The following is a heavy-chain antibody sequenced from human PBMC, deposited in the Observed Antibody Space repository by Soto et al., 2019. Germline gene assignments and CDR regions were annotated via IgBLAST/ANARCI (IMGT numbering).Heavy chain of an antibody. CDR3: ARQEAAADNYYYYYYMDV. J-gene: IGHJ6*03. D-gene: IGHD6-13*01. CDR2: IYPGDSDT. CDR1: GYSFTSYW. Sequence: PGESLKISCKGSGYSFTSYWIGWARQMPGKGLEWMGIIYPGDSDTRYSPSFQGQVTISADKSISTAYLQWSSLKASDTAMYYCARQEAAADNYYYYYYMDVWGKGTTVTVSS. V-gene: IGHV5-51*01.